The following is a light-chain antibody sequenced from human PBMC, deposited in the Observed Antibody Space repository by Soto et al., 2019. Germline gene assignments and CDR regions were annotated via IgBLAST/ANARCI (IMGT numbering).Light chain of an antibody. Sequence: AIQLTQSPSSLSASVGDRVTITCRASQGISSALAWYHQKPGKAPKLLFYDASSLASGVPSRFSGSGSGTDFTLTISSLQPEDFATYYCQQFNSYPLTFGGGTKVEIK. CDR2: DAS. V-gene: IGKV1-13*02. CDR1: QGISSA. J-gene: IGKJ4*01. CDR3: QQFNSYPLT.